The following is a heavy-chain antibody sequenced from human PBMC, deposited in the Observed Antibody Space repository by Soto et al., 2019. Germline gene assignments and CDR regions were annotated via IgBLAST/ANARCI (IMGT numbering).Heavy chain of an antibody. CDR3: ARNGFKRFLEWLSPPPYGMDV. Sequence: GESLKISCKGSGYSFTSYWIGWVRQMPGKGLEWMGIIYPGDSDTRYSPSFQGQVTISADKSISTAYLQWSSLKASDTAMYYCARNGFKRFLEWLSPPPYGMDVWGQGTTVTVSS. D-gene: IGHD3-3*01. J-gene: IGHJ6*02. V-gene: IGHV5-51*01. CDR2: IYPGDSDT. CDR1: GYSFTSYW.